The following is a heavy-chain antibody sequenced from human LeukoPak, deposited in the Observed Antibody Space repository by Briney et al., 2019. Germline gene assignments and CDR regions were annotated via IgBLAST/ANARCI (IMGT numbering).Heavy chain of an antibody. J-gene: IGHJ6*03. D-gene: IGHD1-7*01. CDR2: INDSGRT. V-gene: IGHV4-34*01. CDR1: GGSFSNYY. CDR3: AGRWNYGRNYYIDV. Sequence: SETLSLTCAVYGGSFSNYYWSWIRQPPPRGLEWSGEINDSGRTNYNPSLLSRVTVSVDTSKNQFSLRWTSVTATATPLSYCAGRWNYGRNYYIDVWGNGATVSVSS.